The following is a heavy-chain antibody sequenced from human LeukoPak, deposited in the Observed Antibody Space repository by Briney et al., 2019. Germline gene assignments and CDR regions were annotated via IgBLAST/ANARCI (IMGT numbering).Heavy chain of an antibody. D-gene: IGHD2-2*01. J-gene: IGHJ4*02. CDR3: ARDQLLFAVVPAAIPDY. CDR2: ISYDGSNK. CDR1: GFTFSSYA. V-gene: IGHV3-30*04. Sequence: QPGGSLRLSCAASGFTFSSYAMHWVRQAPGKGLEWVAVISYDGSNKYYADSVKGRFTISRDNSKNTLYLQMNSLRAEDTAVYYCARDQLLFAVVPAAIPDYWGQGTLVTVSS.